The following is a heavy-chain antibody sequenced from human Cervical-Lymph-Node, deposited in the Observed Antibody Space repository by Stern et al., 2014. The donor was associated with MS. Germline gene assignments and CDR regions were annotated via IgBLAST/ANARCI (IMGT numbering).Heavy chain of an antibody. J-gene: IGHJ4*02. D-gene: IGHD6-13*01. V-gene: IGHV3-33*01. Sequence: QVQLGQSGGGVVQPGRSLRLSCAASGFSFSRYAMHWVRQAPGKGLEWVALIWYAGSHPYYSDSVTGLITSSRDNFKNTLYLQMNSLRAEDTAVYYCASAYSSSHYYFDYWGQGTLVTVSS. CDR1: GFSFSRYA. CDR2: IWYAGSHP. CDR3: ASAYSSSHYYFDY.